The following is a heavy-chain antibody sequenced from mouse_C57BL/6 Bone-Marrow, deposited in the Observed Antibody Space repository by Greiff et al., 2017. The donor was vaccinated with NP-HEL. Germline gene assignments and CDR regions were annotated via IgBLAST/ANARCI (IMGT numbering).Heavy chain of an antibody. CDR1: GYTFTSYW. Sequence: QVQLQQSGAELVRPGSSVKLSCKASGYTFTSYWMHWVKQRPIQGLEWIGNIDPSDSETHYNQKFKDKATLTVDKSSSTAYMQLSSLTSEDSAVYYCARGGYGNFFDYWGQGTTLTVSS. CDR2: IDPSDSET. D-gene: IGHD2-1*01. J-gene: IGHJ2*01. V-gene: IGHV1-52*01. CDR3: ARGGYGNFFDY.